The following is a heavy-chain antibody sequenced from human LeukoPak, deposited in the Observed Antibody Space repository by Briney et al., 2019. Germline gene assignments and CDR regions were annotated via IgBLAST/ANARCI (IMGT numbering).Heavy chain of an antibody. CDR1: GYTFTGDY. CDR3: ARGHETPQLRRVSYYDSSDFNV. J-gene: IGHJ4*02. V-gene: IGHV1-2*02. D-gene: IGHD3-22*01. CDR2: INPNSSVT. Sequence: GASVKVSCKASGYTFTGDYMHWVRQAPGQGLEWMGWINPNSSVTRYAQKFQGRVTMTRDTSISTAYMELRRLRSDDTAVYYCARGHETPQLRRVSYYDSSDFNVWGQGTLVTVSS.